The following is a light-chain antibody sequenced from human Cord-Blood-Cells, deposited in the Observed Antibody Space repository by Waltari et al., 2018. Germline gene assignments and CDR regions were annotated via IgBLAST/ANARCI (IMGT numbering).Light chain of an antibody. CDR2: LGS. V-gene: IGKV2-28*01. J-gene: IGKJ5*01. Sequence: EIVLTQFPPALPVSIGKQAAFLAWSRQSLLHSNGYNYLDWYLQKPGQSPQHLIYLGSNRAAGVPDRFSGSGSGTDFTLKISRVEAEDVGVYYCMQALQTITFGQGTRLEIK. CDR3: MQALQTIT. CDR1: QSLLHSNGYNY.